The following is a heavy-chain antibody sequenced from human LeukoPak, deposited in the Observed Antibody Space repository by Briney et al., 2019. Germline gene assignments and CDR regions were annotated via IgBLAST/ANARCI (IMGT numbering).Heavy chain of an antibody. CDR3: AKLYTGDVKPFDC. CDR2: ISYDGRNK. CDR1: GFTFSRFG. D-gene: IGHD3-10*02. Sequence: PGGSLRLSCAASGFTFSRFGMHWVRQAPGKGLEWVALISYDGRNKYYADSVKGRFTISRDNSKNTLYLQMNSLRAEDTAVYYCAKLYTGDVKPFDCWGQGTLVTVSS. J-gene: IGHJ4*02. V-gene: IGHV3-30*18.